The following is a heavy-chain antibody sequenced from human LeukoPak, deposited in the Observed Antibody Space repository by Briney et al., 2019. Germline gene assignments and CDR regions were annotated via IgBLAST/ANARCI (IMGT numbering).Heavy chain of an antibody. CDR3: ARRSPGSGYFDY. D-gene: IGHD1-1*01. CDR2: IYYSGST. CDR1: GGSISSGDYY. V-gene: IGHV4-30-4*01. J-gene: IGHJ4*02. Sequence: PSETLSLTCTVSGGSISSGDYYWSWIRQPPGKGLEWIGYIYYSGSTYYNPSLEGRVTISADRSKNQFSQKLSSVTAADTAVYYCARRSPGSGYFDYWGQGTLVTVSS.